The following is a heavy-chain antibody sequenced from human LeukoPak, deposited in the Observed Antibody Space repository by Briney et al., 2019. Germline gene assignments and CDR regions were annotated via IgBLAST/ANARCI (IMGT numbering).Heavy chain of an antibody. CDR2: ISWNSGSI. J-gene: IGHJ4*02. CDR1: GFTFDDYA. V-gene: IGHV3-9*01. CDR3: AKDFNYYDSSDLDY. D-gene: IGHD3-22*01. Sequence: GRSLRLSCAASGFTFDDYAMHWVRQAPGKGLEWVSGISWNSGSIGYADSVKGRFTISRDNAKNSLYLQMNSLRAEDTALYYCAKDFNYYDSSDLDYWGQGTLVTVSS.